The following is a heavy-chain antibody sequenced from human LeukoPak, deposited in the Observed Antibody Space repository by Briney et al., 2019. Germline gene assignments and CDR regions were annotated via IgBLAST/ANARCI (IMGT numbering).Heavy chain of an antibody. Sequence: GESLKISCQGSGYNFTSYWIGWVRQMPGKGLEWMGIIYPGDSDTRYSPSFQGQVTISADKSITTAYLQWSSLKASDTAMYFCARQFTMLRGAAGYWGQGTLVTVSS. V-gene: IGHV5-51*01. D-gene: IGHD3-10*01. CDR3: ARQFTMLRGAAGY. CDR2: IYPGDSDT. CDR1: GYNFTSYW. J-gene: IGHJ4*02.